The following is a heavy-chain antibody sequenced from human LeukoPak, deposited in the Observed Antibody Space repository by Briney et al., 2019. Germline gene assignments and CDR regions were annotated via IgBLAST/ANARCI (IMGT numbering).Heavy chain of an antibody. D-gene: IGHD1-26*01. V-gene: IGHV4-34*01. CDR2: INHSGST. CDR3: ARRGGGAIRAFDV. Sequence: SETLSLTCAVYGGSFSGYYWSWIRQPPGKGLEWIGEINHSGSTNYNPSLKSRVTISVDTSKNQLSLKLSSVTAADTAVYYCARRGGGAIRAFDVWGQGTMVTVSS. CDR1: GGSFSGYY. J-gene: IGHJ3*01.